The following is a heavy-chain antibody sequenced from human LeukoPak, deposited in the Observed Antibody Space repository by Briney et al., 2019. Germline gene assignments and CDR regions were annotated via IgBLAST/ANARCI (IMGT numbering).Heavy chain of an antibody. J-gene: IGHJ4*02. D-gene: IGHD1-26*01. CDR2: ISSSSSYI. CDR3: ARSASALGAPVDY. V-gene: IGHV3-21*01. Sequence: GGSLRLSCAASGFTFSSYSMNWVRQAPGKGLEWVSSISSSSSYIYYADSVKGRFTISRDNAKNSLYLQMYSLRAEDTAVYYCARSASALGAPVDYWGQGTLVTVSS. CDR1: GFTFSSYS.